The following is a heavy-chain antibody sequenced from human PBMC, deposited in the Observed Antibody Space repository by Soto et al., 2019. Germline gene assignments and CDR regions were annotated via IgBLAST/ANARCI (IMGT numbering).Heavy chain of an antibody. J-gene: IGHJ6*02. CDR2: VVVGNGNT. D-gene: IGHD3-3*01. CDR1: GFTFSSSV. Sequence: ASVKVSCKASGFTFSSSVVQWVLQARGERLEWIGWVVVGNGNTKYAQKFQERVTITRDMSTRTAYMELSSLRSEDTAVYYCAAGITIFGDKDVWGQGATVTVSS. V-gene: IGHV1-58*01. CDR3: AAGITIFGDKDV.